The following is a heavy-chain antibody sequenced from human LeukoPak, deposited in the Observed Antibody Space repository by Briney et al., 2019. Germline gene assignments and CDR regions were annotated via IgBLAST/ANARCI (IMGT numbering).Heavy chain of an antibody. J-gene: IGHJ6*02. Sequence: PGGSLRLSCAASGFTFNTYAMSWVRQAPGKGLEWVSAIIGTGGSTYYADSVEGRFTVSRENSKNTLFLQMNSLRAEDTAVYLCARGGGLDVWGQGATVTVSS. D-gene: IGHD3-16*01. CDR1: GFTFNTYA. CDR3: ARGGGLDV. V-gene: IGHV3-23*01. CDR2: IIGTGGST.